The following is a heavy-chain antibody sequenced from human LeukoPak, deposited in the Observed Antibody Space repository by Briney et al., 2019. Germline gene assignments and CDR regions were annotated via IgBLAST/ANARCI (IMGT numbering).Heavy chain of an antibody. V-gene: IGHV1-2*02. D-gene: IGHD3-16*01. CDR1: GYTFTDYY. J-gene: IGHJ3*02. CDR2: INPNSGGT. CDR3: ARESRLSRNAFDI. Sequence: ASVTVSCKASGYTFTDYYIHWVRQAPGQGLEWMGWINPNSGGTDYTQKFQGRVTMTRDTSISTAYMELSRLRSDDTAVYYCARESRLSRNAFDIWGQGTMVTVSS.